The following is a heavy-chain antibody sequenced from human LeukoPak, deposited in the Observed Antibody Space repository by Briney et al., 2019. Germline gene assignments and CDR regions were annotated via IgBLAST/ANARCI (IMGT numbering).Heavy chain of an antibody. CDR1: GFTHSNYW. V-gene: IGHV3-7*01. CDR2: IKPDGSEK. J-gene: IGHJ4*02. CDR3: ARDQTPFV. Sequence: ARGSLRLSCAASGFTHSNYWMTWVRQAPGKGLEWVANIKPDGSEKYYVDSVKGRFTISRDNAKNSLYLQMNSLRAEDTAVYYCARDQTPFVWGQGTLVTVSS.